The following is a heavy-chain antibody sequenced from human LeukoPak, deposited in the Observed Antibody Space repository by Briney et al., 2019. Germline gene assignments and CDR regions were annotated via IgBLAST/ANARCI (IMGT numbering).Heavy chain of an antibody. D-gene: IGHD2-2*01. J-gene: IGHJ4*02. V-gene: IGHV3-9*01. CDR2: ISWNSGSI. CDR3: AKSCSSTSCPIDY. Sequence: PGRSLRLSCAASGFTFEDYAMHWVRQAPGKGLEWVSGISWNSGSIGYADSVKGRYTISRDNAKNSLYLQMNSLRAEDTALYYCAKSCSSTSCPIDYWGQGTLVTISS. CDR1: GFTFEDYA.